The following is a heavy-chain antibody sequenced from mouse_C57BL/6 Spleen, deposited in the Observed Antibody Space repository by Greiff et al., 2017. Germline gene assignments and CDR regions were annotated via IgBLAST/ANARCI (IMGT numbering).Heavy chain of an antibody. Sequence: EVQLVESGGGLVKPGGSLKLSCAASGFTFSDYGMHWVRQAPEKGLEWVAYISSGSSTIYYADTVKGRFTIARDHAKNTLFLQMTSRRAEDTAMYYCARQRGWLPYFDYWGQGTTLTVSS. CDR3: ARQRGWLPYFDY. CDR1: GFTFSDYG. D-gene: IGHD2-3*01. CDR2: ISSGSSTI. J-gene: IGHJ2*01. V-gene: IGHV5-17*01.